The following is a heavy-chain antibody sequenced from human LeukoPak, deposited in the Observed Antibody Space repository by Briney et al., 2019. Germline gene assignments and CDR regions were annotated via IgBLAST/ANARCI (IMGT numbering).Heavy chain of an antibody. CDR3: AKTPSAVAGTGYFDY. Sequence: GGSLRLSCAVSGFSFRNYAMTWVRQAPGKGLEWVSGISSSDGRTYYADSVKGRFTITRDNSKNTLYLQMNNLRAEDTAVYHCAKTPSAVAGTGYFDYWGQGALVTVSS. V-gene: IGHV3-23*01. D-gene: IGHD6-19*01. J-gene: IGHJ4*02. CDR1: GFSFRNYA. CDR2: ISSSDGRT.